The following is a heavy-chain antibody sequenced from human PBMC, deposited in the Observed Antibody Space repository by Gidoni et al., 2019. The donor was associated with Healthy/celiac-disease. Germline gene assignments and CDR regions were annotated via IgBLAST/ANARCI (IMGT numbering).Heavy chain of an antibody. D-gene: IGHD6-13*01. CDR1: GGSFSGYY. CDR3: ASRKRYSPFDY. CDR2: INHSGST. Sequence: QVQLQQWGAGLLKPSEPLSLTCAVYGGSFSGYYWSWIRQPPGKGLEWIGEINHSGSTNYNPSLKSRVTISVDTSKNQFSLKLSSVTAADTAVYYCASRKRYSPFDYWGQGTLVTVSS. J-gene: IGHJ4*02. V-gene: IGHV4-34*01.